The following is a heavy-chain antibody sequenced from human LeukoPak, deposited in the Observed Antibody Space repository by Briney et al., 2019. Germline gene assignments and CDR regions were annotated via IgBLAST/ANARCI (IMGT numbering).Heavy chain of an antibody. CDR3: ARPGYYDSSGYYSNAFDI. V-gene: IGHV4-59*08. CDR2: IYYSGST. J-gene: IGHJ3*02. CDR1: GGSISSYY. D-gene: IGHD3-22*01. Sequence: SETLSLTCTVSGGSISSYYWSWIRQPPGKGLEWIGYIYYSGSTNYNPSLKSRVTISVDTSKNQFSLKLSSVTAADTAVYYCARPGYYDSSGYYSNAFDIWGQGTMVTVSS.